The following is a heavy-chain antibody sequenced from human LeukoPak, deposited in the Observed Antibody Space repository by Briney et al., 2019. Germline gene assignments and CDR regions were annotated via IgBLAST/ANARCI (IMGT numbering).Heavy chain of an antibody. J-gene: IGHJ4*02. Sequence: GGSLRLSCAASGFTFKNYAMSWVRQAPGKGLEWVSAISGNGGKTYYADSVKGRFTFSRDNSKNTLYLQMNSLRAEDTAVYYCAKDRAYSFDYWGQGTLVTVSS. CDR2: ISGNGGKT. D-gene: IGHD5-18*01. CDR1: GFTFKNYA. V-gene: IGHV3-23*01. CDR3: AKDRAYSFDY.